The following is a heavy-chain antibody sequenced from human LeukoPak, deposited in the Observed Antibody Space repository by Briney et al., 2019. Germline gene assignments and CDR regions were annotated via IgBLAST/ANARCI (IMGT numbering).Heavy chain of an antibody. CDR1: GVSINSGSYY. J-gene: IGHJ6*03. CDR3: ARPLESYYYMDV. Sequence: SETLSLTCTVSGVSINSGSYYWNWIRQSAGKGLEWIGHIHTTGSTNCNPSLKSRVTTSLDTSKNQFSLKLSSVTAADTAVYYCARPLESYYYMDVWGKGTTVTVSS. CDR2: IHTTGST. V-gene: IGHV4-61*09.